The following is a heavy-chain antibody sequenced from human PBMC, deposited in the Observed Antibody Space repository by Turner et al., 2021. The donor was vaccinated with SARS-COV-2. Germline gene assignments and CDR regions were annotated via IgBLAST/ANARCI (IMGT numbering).Heavy chain of an antibody. Sequence: EVPLVESGGGLIQPGGSLRLSCAASGFTVSSNYMSWVGQAPGKGLEWVSVIYSGGSTYYADSVKGRFTISRDNSKNTLYLQMNSLRAEDTAVYYCARGYSSGWYQSGAFDIWGQGTMVTVSS. D-gene: IGHD6-19*01. CDR2: IYSGGST. V-gene: IGHV3-53*01. CDR1: GFTVSSNY. CDR3: ARGYSSGWYQSGAFDI. J-gene: IGHJ3*02.